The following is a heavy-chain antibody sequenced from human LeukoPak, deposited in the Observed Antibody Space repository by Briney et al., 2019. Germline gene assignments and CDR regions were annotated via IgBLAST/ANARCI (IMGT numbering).Heavy chain of an antibody. J-gene: IGHJ3*02. D-gene: IGHD3-10*01. Sequence: SETLSLTCTVSGGSISSYYWSWIREPPGKGLEWIGYIYYSGSTNYNPSLKSRVTISVDTSKIQFSLKLSSVTAADTAVYYCARDLPSGSDAFDIWGQGTMVTVSS. V-gene: IGHV4-59*01. CDR2: IYYSGST. CDR3: ARDLPSGSDAFDI. CDR1: GGSISSYY.